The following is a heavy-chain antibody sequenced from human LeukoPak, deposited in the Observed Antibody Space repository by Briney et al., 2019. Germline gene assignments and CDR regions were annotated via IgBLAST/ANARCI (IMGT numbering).Heavy chain of an antibody. V-gene: IGHV4-39*07. Sequence: SETLSLTCTVSGGSISSSSYYWGWIRQPPGKGLEWIGSIYYSGSTYYNPSLKSRVTISVDTSKNQFSLKLSSVTAADTAVYYCARAVIIAAAGNWFDPWGQGTLVTVSS. D-gene: IGHD6-13*01. J-gene: IGHJ5*02. CDR3: ARAVIIAAAGNWFDP. CDR2: IYYSGST. CDR1: GGSISSSSYY.